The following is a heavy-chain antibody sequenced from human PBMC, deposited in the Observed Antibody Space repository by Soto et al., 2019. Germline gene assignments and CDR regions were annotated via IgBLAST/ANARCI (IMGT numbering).Heavy chain of an antibody. CDR3: ARAYNWNLGWFDP. CDR2: IYSGGST. J-gene: IGHJ5*02. D-gene: IGHD1-7*01. Sequence: EVKLVESGGGLIQPGGSLRLSCAASGFTVSSNYMSWVRQAPGKGLEWVSVIYSGGSTYYADSVKGRFTISRDTSKNTLYLQMNSLRAEDTAVYYCARAYNWNLGWFDPWGQGTLVTVSS. CDR1: GFTVSSNY. V-gene: IGHV3-53*01.